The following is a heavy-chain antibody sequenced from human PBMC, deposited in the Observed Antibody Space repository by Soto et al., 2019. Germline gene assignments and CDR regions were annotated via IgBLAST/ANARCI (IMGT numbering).Heavy chain of an antibody. CDR2: ISAGGGNT. J-gene: IGHJ5*02. Sequence: EVQLLESGGGLVQPGGSLRLSCAASGFSFSTYAMSWVRRAPGKGLEWVSGISAGGGNTFYADSVRGRFTISRDNSKNTLDLQMSSLRAEDTALYYCAKHSEYQLLSWFDPWGQGTLVTVSS. CDR1: GFSFSTYA. CDR3: AKHSEYQLLSWFDP. D-gene: IGHD2-2*01. V-gene: IGHV3-23*01.